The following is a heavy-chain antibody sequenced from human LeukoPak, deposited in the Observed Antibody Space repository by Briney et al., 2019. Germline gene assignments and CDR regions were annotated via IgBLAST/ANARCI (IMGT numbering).Heavy chain of an antibody. D-gene: IGHD6-13*01. J-gene: IGHJ4*02. CDR1: GFTFSSNG. CDR3: AKGLAAAGTY. V-gene: IGHV3-30*18. Sequence: PGGSLRLSCAASGFTFSSNGMHWVRQAPGKGLEWVAVISYDGSNKYYADSVKGRFTISRDNSKNTLYLQMNSLRAEDTAVYYCAKGLAAAGTYWGQGTLVTVSS. CDR2: ISYDGSNK.